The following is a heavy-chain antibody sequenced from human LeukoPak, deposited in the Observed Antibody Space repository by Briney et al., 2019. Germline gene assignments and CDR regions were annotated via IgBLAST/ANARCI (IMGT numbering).Heavy chain of an antibody. V-gene: IGHV4-34*01. Sequence: SETLSLTCAVYGWSFNDYYWNWVRQPPGKGLERIWEINARGDTNYNPSPMRRVTISVDASKNQLSLMLTSSIAADTAIYYCAGGQVPAARGYNWSAPWGQGTLVTVSP. CDR2: INARGDT. CDR3: AGGQVPAARGYNWSAP. CDR1: GWSFNDYY. J-gene: IGHJ5*02. D-gene: IGHD2-2*01.